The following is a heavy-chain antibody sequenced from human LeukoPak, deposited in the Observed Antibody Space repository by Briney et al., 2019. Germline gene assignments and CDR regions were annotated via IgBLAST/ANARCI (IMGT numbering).Heavy chain of an antibody. D-gene: IGHD1-1*01. CDR3: ARGLASYMDV. Sequence: ASVKVSCKASGYTLTSYYMHWVRQAPGQGLEWMAIISPSGGSTFYAQKFQGRVTMTRDMSTSTVYMELSSLRSEDTAVYYCARGLASYMDVWGQGTLVTISS. CDR2: ISPSGGST. V-gene: IGHV1-46*01. J-gene: IGHJ4*02. CDR1: GYTLTSYY.